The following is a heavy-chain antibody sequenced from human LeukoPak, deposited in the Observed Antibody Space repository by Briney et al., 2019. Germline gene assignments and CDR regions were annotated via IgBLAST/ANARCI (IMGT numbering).Heavy chain of an antibody. Sequence: SETLSLTCTVSGGSISSSSYYWGWIRQPAGKGLEWIGSIYYSGSTYYNPSLKSRVTISVDTSKNQFSLKLSSVTAADTAVYYCARLRMRGSGADYFDYWGQGTLVTVSS. CDR3: ARLRMRGSGADYFDY. CDR2: IYYSGST. V-gene: IGHV4-39*01. D-gene: IGHD3-10*01. J-gene: IGHJ4*02. CDR1: GGSISSSSYY.